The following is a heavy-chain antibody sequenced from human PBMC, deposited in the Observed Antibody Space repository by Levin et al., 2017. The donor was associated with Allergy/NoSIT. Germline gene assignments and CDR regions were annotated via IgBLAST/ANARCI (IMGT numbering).Heavy chain of an antibody. CDR2: IYTSGIT. V-gene: IGHV4-4*07. Sequence: SETLSLICTVSGGSISSSYWSWIRQPAGKGLEWIGRIYTSGITNYNPSLKSRITMSVDTSKNQFSLKLSSVTAADTAFYYCAREMSGRRWFDPWGQGTLVTVSS. CDR3: AREMSGRRWFDP. CDR1: GGSISSSY. J-gene: IGHJ5*02.